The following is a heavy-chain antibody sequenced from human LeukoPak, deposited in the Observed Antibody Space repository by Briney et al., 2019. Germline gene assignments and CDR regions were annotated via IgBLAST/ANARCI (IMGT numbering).Heavy chain of an antibody. Sequence: PWETLSLTCTVSEDSITTTSRYWGWIRQPPGKGLEWIGRIHSDGRTFYNPSLRNRVAISADTSKNQFSLKLTSVTAADTAVYFCSRLTKGRYFDYFFDYWGQGTLVTVSS. J-gene: IGHJ4*02. V-gene: IGHV4-39*01. CDR3: SRLTKGRYFDYFFDY. D-gene: IGHD3-9*01. CDR1: EDSITTTSRY. CDR2: IHSDGRT.